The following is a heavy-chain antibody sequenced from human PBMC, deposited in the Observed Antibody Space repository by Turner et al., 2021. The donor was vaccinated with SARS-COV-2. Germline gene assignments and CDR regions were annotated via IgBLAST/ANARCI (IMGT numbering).Heavy chain of an antibody. V-gene: IGHV4-39*01. CDR1: GGSISESGYF. CDR3: VSHASSFWYYYFDS. Sequence: QLQLPESGPGLVKPSEHLSLTCTVSGGSISESGYFWAWIRTPPGTGPEWIGSIYYSVTTYYNPSLRSRVTISVDTAKNQFSLKMSSVTVAETVVYYCVSHASSFWYYYFDSWGQVTLVTVSS. J-gene: IGHJ4*02. CDR2: IYYSVTT. D-gene: IGHD6-13*01.